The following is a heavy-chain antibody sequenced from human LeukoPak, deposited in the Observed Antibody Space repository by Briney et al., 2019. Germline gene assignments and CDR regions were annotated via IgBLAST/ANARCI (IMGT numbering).Heavy chain of an antibody. CDR1: GGSISSGDYY. CDR2: IYYSGST. J-gene: IGHJ4*02. V-gene: IGHV4-30-4*01. Sequence: PSETLSLTCTVSGGSISSGDYYWSWIRQPPGKGLEWIGYIYYSGSTYYNPSLKSRVTISVDTSKNQFSLKLSSVTAADTAVYYCARENYYGSGSFINPDYWGQGTLVTVSS. CDR3: ARENYYGSGSFINPDY. D-gene: IGHD3-10*01.